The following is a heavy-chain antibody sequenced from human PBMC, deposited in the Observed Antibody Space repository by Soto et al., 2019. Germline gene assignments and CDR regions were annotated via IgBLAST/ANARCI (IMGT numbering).Heavy chain of an antibody. CDR2: INAGNAKT. J-gene: IGHJ6*02. CDR3: ASSYCLSTSCPPYYGMDV. V-gene: IGHV1-3*01. Sequence: ASVKVSCKAAGYTFSSYTIYWVRQAPGQRLEWMGWINAGNAKTKFSQKFQGRVTITRDTSASTAYLELSSLRSEDTAVYYCASSYCLSTSCPPYYGMDVWGQGTTVTVSS. D-gene: IGHD2-2*01. CDR1: GYTFSSYT.